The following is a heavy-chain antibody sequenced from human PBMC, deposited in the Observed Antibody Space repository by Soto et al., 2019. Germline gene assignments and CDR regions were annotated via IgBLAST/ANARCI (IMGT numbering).Heavy chain of an antibody. CDR1: GFTFSSYW. J-gene: IGHJ4*02. D-gene: IGHD1-26*01. CDR3: ARGLGPSGSYQLSL. CDR2: INSDGSST. V-gene: IGHV3-74*01. Sequence: WGSLRLSFAASGFTFSSYWMHWVRQAPGNGLVWVSRINSDGSSTSYADSVKGRFTISRDNAKNTLYLQMNSLRAEDTAVYYCARGLGPSGSYQLSLWGQGTLVTVSS.